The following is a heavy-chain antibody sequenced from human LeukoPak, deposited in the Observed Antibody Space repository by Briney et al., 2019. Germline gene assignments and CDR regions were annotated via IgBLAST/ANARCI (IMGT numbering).Heavy chain of an antibody. V-gene: IGHV3-48*03. CDR3: ARNRRGIVLVTAIDY. CDR1: GFTFSSYE. Sequence: HPGGSLTLSCAASGFTFSSYEMNWVRQAPGKGLEWVSYISSSGSNIYYADSVKGRFTISRDNAKNSLYLQMNSLRAEDTAVYYCARNRRGIVLVTAIDYWGQGTLVTVSS. CDR2: ISSSGSNI. J-gene: IGHJ4*02. D-gene: IGHD2-21*02.